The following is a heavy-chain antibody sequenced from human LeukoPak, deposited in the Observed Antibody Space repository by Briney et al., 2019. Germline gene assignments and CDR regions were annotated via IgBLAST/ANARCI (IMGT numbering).Heavy chain of an antibody. Sequence: SETLSLTCTVSGGSISSGDYYWSWIRQPPGKGLEWIGYIYYSGSTYYNPSLKSRVTISVDTSKNQFSLKLSSVTAADTAVYYCARYHGGSFVYYFDYWGQGTLVTVSS. CDR1: GGSISSGDYY. D-gene: IGHD2-15*01. J-gene: IGHJ4*02. CDR2: IYYSGST. V-gene: IGHV4-30-4*01. CDR3: ARYHGGSFVYYFDY.